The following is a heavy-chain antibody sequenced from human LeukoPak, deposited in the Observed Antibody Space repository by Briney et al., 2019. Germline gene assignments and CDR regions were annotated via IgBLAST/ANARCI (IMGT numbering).Heavy chain of an antibody. Sequence: GASVRVSCKASGYTFTGYYMHWVRQAPGQGLEWMGWINPNSGGTNYAQKFQGRVTMTRDTSISTAYMELSRLRSDDTAVYYCAREREIVVVPAAHNGFDYWGQGTLVTASS. CDR2: INPNSGGT. CDR1: GYTFTGYY. D-gene: IGHD2-2*01. V-gene: IGHV1-2*02. J-gene: IGHJ4*02. CDR3: AREREIVVVPAAHNGFDY.